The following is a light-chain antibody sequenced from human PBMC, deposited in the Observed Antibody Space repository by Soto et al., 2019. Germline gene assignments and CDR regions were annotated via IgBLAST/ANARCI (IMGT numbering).Light chain of an antibody. CDR2: GAS. Sequence: EIVLTQSPGTLSLSPGERATLSCRASQSVSSSYLAWYQQKPGQAPRLLIYGASSRATGIPDRFSGSGSGTDFTLTISRLEPEDCAVYYCQQYGSSPVTFCQGTKVDIK. J-gene: IGKJ1*01. CDR3: QQYGSSPVT. V-gene: IGKV3-20*01. CDR1: QSVSSSY.